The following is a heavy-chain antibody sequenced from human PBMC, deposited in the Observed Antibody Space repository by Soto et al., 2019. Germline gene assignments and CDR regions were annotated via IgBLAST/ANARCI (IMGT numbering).Heavy chain of an antibody. D-gene: IGHD6-6*01. V-gene: IGHV3-30*18. CDR2: ISYDGSNK. CDR3: AKDRIAARPYYYYGMDV. J-gene: IGHJ6*02. Sequence: SCAASGFTFSSYGMHWVRQAPGKGLEWVAVISYDGSNKYYADSVKGRFTISRDNSKNTLYLQMNSLRAEDTAVYYCAKDRIAARPYYYYGMDVWGQGTTVTVS. CDR1: GFTFSSYG.